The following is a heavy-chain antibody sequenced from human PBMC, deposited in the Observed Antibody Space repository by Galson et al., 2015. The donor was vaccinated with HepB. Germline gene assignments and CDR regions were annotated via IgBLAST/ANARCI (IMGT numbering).Heavy chain of an antibody. V-gene: IGHV1-3*01. D-gene: IGHD3-22*01. CDR2: INAGNGNT. CDR3: ARTDRTYYYDSSLDY. CDR1: GYTFTSYA. Sequence: SVKVSCKASGYTFTSYAMHWVRQAPGQRLEWMGWINAGNGNTKYSQKFQGRVTITRDTSASTAYMELSSLRSEDTAVYYCARTDRTYYYDSSLDYWGQGTLVTVSS. J-gene: IGHJ4*02.